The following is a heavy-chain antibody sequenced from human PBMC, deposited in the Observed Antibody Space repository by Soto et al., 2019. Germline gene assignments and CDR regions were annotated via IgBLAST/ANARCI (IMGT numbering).Heavy chain of an antibody. J-gene: IGHJ4*02. Sequence: QVQLVESGGGVVQPGRSLRLSCAASGFTFSNYAMHWVRQAPGKGLEWVAIVSYDGNNKYYADSVKGRFTISRDNSKNTLSLQLNSLRADDTAVYYCVRAYSDYELLYWGQGTLVTVSS. CDR2: VSYDGNNK. V-gene: IGHV3-30-3*01. D-gene: IGHD4-17*01. CDR3: VRAYSDYELLY. CDR1: GFTFSNYA.